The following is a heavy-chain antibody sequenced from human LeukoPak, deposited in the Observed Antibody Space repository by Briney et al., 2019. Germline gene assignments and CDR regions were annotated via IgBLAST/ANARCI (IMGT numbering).Heavy chain of an antibody. J-gene: IGHJ4*02. Sequence: GGSLRLSCAASGFTFSSYWMSWVRQAPGKGLEWVANIKQDGSEKYYVDSVKGRFTISRDNAKNSLYLQMNSLRAEDTAVYYCARDEGRYSGYEYFDYWGQGTLVTVSS. V-gene: IGHV3-7*01. CDR2: IKQDGSEK. CDR1: GFTFSSYW. CDR3: ARDEGRYSGYEYFDY. D-gene: IGHD5-12*01.